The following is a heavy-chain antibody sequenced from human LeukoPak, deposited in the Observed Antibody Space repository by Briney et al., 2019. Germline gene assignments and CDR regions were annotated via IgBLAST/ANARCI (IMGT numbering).Heavy chain of an antibody. V-gene: IGHV4-34*01. CDR1: GGSFNGYY. CDR3: ARGQLRLSN. J-gene: IGHJ4*02. Sequence: PSETLSLTCAVYGGSFNGYYWTWIRQPPGKGLEWIGEINHSGSTDYNPSLKSRVTISVDTSKNQFSLKLNSVTGADTAVYYCARGQLRLSNWGQGSLVIVSS. CDR2: INHSGST. D-gene: IGHD6-25*01.